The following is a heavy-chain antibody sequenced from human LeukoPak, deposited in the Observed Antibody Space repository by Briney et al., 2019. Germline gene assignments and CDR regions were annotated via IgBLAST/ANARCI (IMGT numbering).Heavy chain of an antibody. CDR1: GGTFSSYA. D-gene: IGHD6-19*01. J-gene: IGHJ4*02. CDR2: IIPIFGTA. V-gene: IGHV1-69*13. CDR3: ARAMGIAVAGAIDY. Sequence: SVKVSCKASGGTFSSYAISWVRQAPGQGLEWMGGIIPIFGTANYAQKFQGRVTITADESTSTAYMELSSLRSEDTAMYYCARAMGIAVAGAIDYWGQGTLVTVSS.